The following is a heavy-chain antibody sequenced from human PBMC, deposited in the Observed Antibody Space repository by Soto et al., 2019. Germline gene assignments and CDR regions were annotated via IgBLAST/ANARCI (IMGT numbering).Heavy chain of an antibody. V-gene: IGHV3-30-3*01. J-gene: IGHJ4*02. CDR2: ISYDGSNK. CDR3: ARDYYDSSGYGYFDY. Sequence: GGSLRLSCAASGFTFSSYAMHWFRQAPGKGLEWVAVISYDGSNKYYADSVKGRFTISRDNSKNTLYLQMNSLRAEDTAVYYCARDYYDSSGYGYFDYWGQGTLVTVSS. D-gene: IGHD3-22*01. CDR1: GFTFSSYA.